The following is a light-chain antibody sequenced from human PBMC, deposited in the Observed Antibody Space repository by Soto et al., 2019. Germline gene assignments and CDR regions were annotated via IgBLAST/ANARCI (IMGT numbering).Light chain of an antibody. Sequence: IVLTQYPARLSVSPGGGATRCFRASQSVSSNLAWYQQKLGQDPRLLIFGASARATGIPARFSGSGSETEFTLTISSLQSEDLAVYYCQQYQSWPLTFGGGAKVEIK. CDR3: QQYQSWPLT. J-gene: IGKJ4*01. CDR2: GAS. CDR1: QSVSSN. V-gene: IGKV3-15*01.